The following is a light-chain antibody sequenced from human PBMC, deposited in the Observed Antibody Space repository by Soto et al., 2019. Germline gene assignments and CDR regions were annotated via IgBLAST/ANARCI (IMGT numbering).Light chain of an antibody. V-gene: IGLV2-23*02. CDR3: GTWDDIQNGPV. J-gene: IGLJ2*01. Sequence: QSALTQPASVSGSPGQSITISCTGTSSDVGSHNFVSWYQQRPGKAPKLMIFEVTKRPSGVSSRFSASKSGNTASLTISGVQAEDEADYYCGTWDDIQNGPVFGGGTKLTVL. CDR1: SSDVGSHNF. CDR2: EVT.